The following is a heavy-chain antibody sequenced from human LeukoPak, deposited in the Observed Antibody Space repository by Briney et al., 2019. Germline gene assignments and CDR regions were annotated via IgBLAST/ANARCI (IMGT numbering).Heavy chain of an antibody. CDR3: AKEGIGWLVGSWFDP. CDR2: ISGSGGST. D-gene: IGHD6-19*01. J-gene: IGHJ5*02. V-gene: IGHV3-23*01. Sequence: TGGSLRLSCAASGFTFSSYAMSWVRQAPGKGLEWVSAISGSGGSTYYADSVKGRFTISRDNSKNTLYLQMNSLRAEDTAVYYRAKEGIGWLVGSWFDPWGQGTLVTVSS. CDR1: GFTFSSYA.